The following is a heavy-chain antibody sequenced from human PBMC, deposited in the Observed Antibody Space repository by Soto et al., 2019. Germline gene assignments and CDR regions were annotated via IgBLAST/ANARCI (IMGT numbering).Heavy chain of an antibody. CDR1: GYSFTSYG. D-gene: IGHD2-2*01. CDR3: ARADGPGFVGP. CDR2: INGGNGNT. V-gene: IGHV1-3*05. Sequence: QVQLVQYGAEEKKPGASVKVSCKASGYSFTSYGMRWVRQAPGQRLEWMGWINGGNGNTKYSQKFQGRVTITRDTSASTAFMELCSLTSEDTAVYYCARADGPGFVGPWGQGTLVTVSS. J-gene: IGHJ5*02.